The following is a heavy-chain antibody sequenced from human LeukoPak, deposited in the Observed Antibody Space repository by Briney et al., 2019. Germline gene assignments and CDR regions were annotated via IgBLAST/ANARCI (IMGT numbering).Heavy chain of an antibody. V-gene: IGHV3-30*04. CDR3: AKRRGYSYGQYYYYMDV. D-gene: IGHD5-18*01. J-gene: IGHJ6*03. Sequence: PGGSLRLSCAASGFTFSSYAMHWVRQAPGTGLEWVAVISYDGSNKYYADSVKGRFTISRDNSKNTLYLQMNSLRAEDTAVYYCAKRRGYSYGQYYYYMDVWGKGTTVTISS. CDR1: GFTFSSYA. CDR2: ISYDGSNK.